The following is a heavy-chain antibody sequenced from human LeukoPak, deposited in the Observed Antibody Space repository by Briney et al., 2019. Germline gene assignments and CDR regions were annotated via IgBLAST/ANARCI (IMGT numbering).Heavy chain of an antibody. CDR1: GGTFSSYA. Sequence: GASVKVSCKASGGTFSSYAISWVRQAPGQGLEGMGRIIPIFGTANYAQKFQGRVTITADKSTSTAYMELSSLRSEDTAVYYCARDTPYAYCSSTSCYSYYYYYMDVWGKGTTVTVSS. J-gene: IGHJ6*03. V-gene: IGHV1-69*06. D-gene: IGHD2-2*01. CDR3: ARDTPYAYCSSTSCYSYYYYYMDV. CDR2: IIPIFGTA.